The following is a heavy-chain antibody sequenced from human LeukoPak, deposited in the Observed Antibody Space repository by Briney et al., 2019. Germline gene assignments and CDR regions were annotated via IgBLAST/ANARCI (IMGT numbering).Heavy chain of an antibody. Sequence: SQTLSLTCAISGDSVSSNSAAWNWIRQSPSRGLEWLGRTYYRSKWYNDYAVSVKSRITINPDTSKNQFSLQLYSVTPEDTAVYYCARGDYYGSGSYYQTASRLGYYYGMDVWGQGTTVTVSS. D-gene: IGHD3-10*01. CDR3: ARGDYYGSGSYYQTASRLGYYYGMDV. V-gene: IGHV6-1*01. J-gene: IGHJ6*02. CDR1: GDSVSSNSAA. CDR2: TYYRSKWYN.